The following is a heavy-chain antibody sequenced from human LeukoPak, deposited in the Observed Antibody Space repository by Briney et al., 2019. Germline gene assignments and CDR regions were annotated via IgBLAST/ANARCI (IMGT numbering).Heavy chain of an antibody. Sequence: PGGSLRLSCTASGFTFGDYAMSWVRQAPGKGLEWVSYISSSSSTIYYADSVKGRFTISRDNAKNSLYLQMNSLRAEDTAVYYCARDGRPRGSYDFDYWGQGTLVTVSS. CDR3: ARDGRPRGSYDFDY. CDR1: GFTFGDYA. D-gene: IGHD1-26*01. J-gene: IGHJ4*02. CDR2: ISSSSSTI. V-gene: IGHV3-48*01.